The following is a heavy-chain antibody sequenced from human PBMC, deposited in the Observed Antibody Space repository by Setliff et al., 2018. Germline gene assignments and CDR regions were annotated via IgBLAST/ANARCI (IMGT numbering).Heavy chain of an antibody. Sequence: EASVKVSCKAPGGTFSKYAIAWVRQAPGQGLEWMGGIIPMFGTTNYAQNFQGRVTITADESTTTAYMELSSLRSDDTAVYYCAREKFYYDGSGYYFDYWGQGTLVTVSS. V-gene: IGHV1-69*13. CDR2: IIPMFGTT. J-gene: IGHJ4*02. CDR1: GGTFSKYA. D-gene: IGHD3-22*01. CDR3: AREKFYYDGSGYYFDY.